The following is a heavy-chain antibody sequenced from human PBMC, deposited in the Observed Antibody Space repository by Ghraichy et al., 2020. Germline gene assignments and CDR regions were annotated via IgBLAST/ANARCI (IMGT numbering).Heavy chain of an antibody. D-gene: IGHD2-2*01. J-gene: IGHJ4*02. CDR2: IYWDDDK. CDR3: AHRRVLPAAPFFDY. Sequence: SGPTLVKPTQTLTLTCTFSGFSLSTSGVGVGWIRQPPGKALEWLALIYWDDDKRYSPSLKSRLTITKDTSKNQVVLTMTNMDPVDTATYYCAHRRVLPAAPFFDYWGQGTLVTVSS. V-gene: IGHV2-5*02. CDR1: GFSLSTSGVG.